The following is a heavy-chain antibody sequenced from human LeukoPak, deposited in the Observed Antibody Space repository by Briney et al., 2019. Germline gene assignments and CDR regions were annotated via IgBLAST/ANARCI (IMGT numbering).Heavy chain of an antibody. Sequence: GGSLRLSCAASGFTLSNYGMSWGRQAPGKGLEWVSAMSGSAGTTYYADSVKGRFTISRDNSKNTLYLQMNSLSAEDTAVYYCAKRIAATGTPYYYFDYWGQGTLLTVSS. J-gene: IGHJ4*02. CDR2: MSGSAGTT. CDR1: GFTLSNYG. V-gene: IGHV3-23*01. D-gene: IGHD6-13*01. CDR3: AKRIAATGTPYYYFDY.